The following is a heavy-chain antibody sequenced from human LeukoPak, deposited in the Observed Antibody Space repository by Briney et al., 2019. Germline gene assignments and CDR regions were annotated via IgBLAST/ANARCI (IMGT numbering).Heavy chain of an antibody. Sequence: SQTLSLTRAISGDSVSSNSAAWNWIRQSPSRGLEWLGRTYYRSKWYNDYAVSVKSRITINPDTSKNQFSLQLNSVTPEDTAVYYCARESRYYYDSSGYYYVNPIDYWGQGTLVTVSS. CDR2: TYYRSKWYN. D-gene: IGHD3-22*01. CDR3: ARESRYYYDSSGYYYVNPIDY. V-gene: IGHV6-1*01. J-gene: IGHJ4*02. CDR1: GDSVSSNSAA.